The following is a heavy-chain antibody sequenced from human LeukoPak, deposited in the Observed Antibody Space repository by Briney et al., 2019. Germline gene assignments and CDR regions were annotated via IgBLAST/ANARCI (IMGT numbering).Heavy chain of an antibody. V-gene: IGHV4-59*08. D-gene: IGHD5-18*01. J-gene: IGHJ4*02. CDR2: IYYSGST. Sequence: SETLSLTCTVSGASVTDYYWSWIRQPPGKGLEWIGYIYYSGSTNYNPSLKSRVTISVDTSKNQFSLKLSSVTAADTAVYYCARHAGDTAMVKGGEKAFDYWGQGTLVTVSS. CDR3: ARHAGDTAMVKGGEKAFDY. CDR1: GASVTDYY.